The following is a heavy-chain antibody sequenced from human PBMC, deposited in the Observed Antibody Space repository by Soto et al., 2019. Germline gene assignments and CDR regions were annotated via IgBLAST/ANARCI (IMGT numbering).Heavy chain of an antibody. CDR2: ISYDGTDK. J-gene: IGHJ4*02. CDR1: GFTFNNYP. Sequence: GGSLRLSCADSGFTFNNYPMHWVRQAPGKGLEWLAVISYDGTDKYYADSVKGRFTISRDNSKNTLYLQMNSLRAEDTAVYYCATDSSGYSADYYFDYWGQGTLVTVSS. D-gene: IGHD3-22*01. CDR3: ATDSSGYSADYYFDY. V-gene: IGHV3-30-3*01.